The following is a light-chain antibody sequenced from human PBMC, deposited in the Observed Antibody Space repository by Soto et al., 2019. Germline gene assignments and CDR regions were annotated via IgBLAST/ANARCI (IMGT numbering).Light chain of an antibody. V-gene: IGLV2-14*01. Sequence: QLVLTQPASVSGSPGQSITISCSGTSSDIGGYDYVSWYQQHPGKAPKLMIHEVSIRPSGVSNRFSGSKSGNTASLTISGLQAEDEADYYCSSYTTSRTYAFGTGTKLTVL. J-gene: IGLJ1*01. CDR3: SSYTTSRTYA. CDR1: SSDIGGYDY. CDR2: EVS.